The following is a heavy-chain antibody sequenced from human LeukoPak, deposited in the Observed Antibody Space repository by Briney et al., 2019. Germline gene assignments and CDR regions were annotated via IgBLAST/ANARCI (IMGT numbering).Heavy chain of an antibody. CDR3: ARDYGGSSPFDY. CDR1: GFTFSSYE. D-gene: IGHD4-23*01. V-gene: IGHV3-48*03. J-gene: IGHJ4*02. CDR2: IISIDSTI. Sequence: RGSLRLSCAASGFTFSSYEMNWVRQAPGKGLEWGSYIISIDSTIYYPDSLKGRFTISRDNAKNPYLLQINSLRAEETAVYYCARDYGGSSPFDYWGQGTLVTVSS.